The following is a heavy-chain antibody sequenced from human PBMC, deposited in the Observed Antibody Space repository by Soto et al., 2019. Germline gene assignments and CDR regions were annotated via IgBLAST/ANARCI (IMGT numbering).Heavy chain of an antibody. CDR2: ISGGGDGT. J-gene: IGHJ6*04. V-gene: IGHV3-23*01. D-gene: IGHD6-6*01. Sequence: EVQLLESGGCLVQPGGSLRLSCAASGFTFSTYAMSWVRQAPGKGLEWVSTISGGGDGTYYADSVKGRFTISRDNSKNTMYLQMDSLRAEDTAVYYCAKDRPTTSSSKMDVWGKGTTVTVSS. CDR3: AKDRPTTSSSKMDV. CDR1: GFTFSTYA.